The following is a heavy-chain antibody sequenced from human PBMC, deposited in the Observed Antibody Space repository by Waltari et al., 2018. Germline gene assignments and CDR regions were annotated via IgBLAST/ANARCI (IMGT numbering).Heavy chain of an antibody. CDR3: TRQASGDYSFDN. CDR1: GYNFTTSW. CDR2: IYPGDSDT. V-gene: IGHV5-51*01. Sequence: EVQLVQSGAEVKKPGESLKISCKGSGYNFTTSWIGRVRQMPGKGLEWMAIIYPGDSDTRYSPSFQGQVTISADKSISTAYLQWSSLKASDTAMYYCTRQASGDYSFDNWGQGTLVTVSS. D-gene: IGHD4-17*01. J-gene: IGHJ4*02.